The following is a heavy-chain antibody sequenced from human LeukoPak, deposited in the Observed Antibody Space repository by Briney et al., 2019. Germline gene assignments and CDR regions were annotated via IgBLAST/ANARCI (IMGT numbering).Heavy chain of an antibody. D-gene: IGHD3/OR15-3a*01. V-gene: IGHV4-59*01. Sequence: PSETLSLTCTVSGGSMSRYYWSWVRQPPGKGLEWIGYIYYSGTTNYNPSLKSRVTMSVDTSQNQFSLRLSSVTAADMAVYYCARGGGLDRGDYWGQGTLVTVSS. CDR1: GGSMSRYY. J-gene: IGHJ4*02. CDR2: IYYSGTT. CDR3: ARGGGLDRGDY.